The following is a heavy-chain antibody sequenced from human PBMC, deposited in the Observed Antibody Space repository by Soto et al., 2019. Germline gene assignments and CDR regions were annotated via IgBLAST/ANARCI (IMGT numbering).Heavy chain of an antibody. CDR1: GGSISSSNW. CDR2: IYHSGST. Sequence: QVQLQESGPGLVKPSGTLSLTCAVSGGSISSSNWWSWVRQPPGKGLEWIGEIYHSGSTNYNPSLKRCVTISVDKSKSQFSLKLSYVTAAETAVYYCARVPAGTAAPHKGFDIWGQGTMVTVSS. J-gene: IGHJ3*02. D-gene: IGHD3-10*01. V-gene: IGHV4-4*02. CDR3: ARVPAGTAAPHKGFDI.